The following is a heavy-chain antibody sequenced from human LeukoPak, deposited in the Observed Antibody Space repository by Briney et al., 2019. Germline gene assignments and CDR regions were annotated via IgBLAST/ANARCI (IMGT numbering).Heavy chain of an antibody. CDR2: INSDGSEG. CDR1: GFTFSGFW. D-gene: IGHD3-3*01. CDR3: ARGWEARHSYYDFWSGYGATHNWFDP. J-gene: IGHJ5*02. V-gene: IGHV3-7*03. Sequence: PGGPLRLSCAVSGFTFSGFWMSWSRQAPGKGLEWVASINSDGSEGYYADVVKGRFTISRDNAKNSLYLQINSLRAEDTAVYYCARGWEARHSYYDFWSGYGATHNWFDPWGQGTLVTVSS.